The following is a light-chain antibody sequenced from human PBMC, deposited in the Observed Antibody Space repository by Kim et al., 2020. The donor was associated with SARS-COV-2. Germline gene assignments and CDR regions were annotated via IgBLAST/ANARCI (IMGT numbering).Light chain of an antibody. Sequence: SVSPGQTASITCSGDKVGDKYACWYQQKPGQSPVLVIYQDSKRPSGIPELFSGSNSGSTATLTIIGTQAMDEADYYCQAWDSSTYVFGTGTKVTVL. V-gene: IGLV3-1*01. CDR1: KVGDKY. CDR2: QDS. CDR3: QAWDSSTYV. J-gene: IGLJ1*01.